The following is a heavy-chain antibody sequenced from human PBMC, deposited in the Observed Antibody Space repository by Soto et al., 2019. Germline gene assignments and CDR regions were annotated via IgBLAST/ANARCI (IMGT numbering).Heavy chain of an antibody. Sequence: ASVKVSCKASGYTFTSYGISWVRQAPGQGLEWMGRISAYNGNTNYAQKLQGRVTMTTDTSTSTAYMELRSLRSDDTAVYYCARFFMFYDSSGFNDWFDPWGQGTLVTVSS. CDR2: ISAYNGNT. CDR3: ARFFMFYDSSGFNDWFDP. J-gene: IGHJ5*02. CDR1: GYTFTSYG. V-gene: IGHV1-18*01. D-gene: IGHD3-22*01.